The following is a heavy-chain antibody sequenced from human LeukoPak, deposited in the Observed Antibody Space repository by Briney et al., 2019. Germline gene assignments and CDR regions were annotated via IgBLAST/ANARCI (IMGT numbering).Heavy chain of an antibody. CDR1: GGTFSSYA. V-gene: IGHV1-69*13. D-gene: IGHD3-22*01. CDR3: ARKHHYYDSSGYLLLGGMDV. CDR2: IIPIFGTA. Sequence: ASVKVSCKASGGTFSSYAISWVRQAPGQGLEWMGGIIPIFGTANYAQKFQGRATITADESTGTAYMELSSLRSEDTAVYYCARKHHYYDSSGYLLLGGMDVWGQGTTVTVSS. J-gene: IGHJ6*02.